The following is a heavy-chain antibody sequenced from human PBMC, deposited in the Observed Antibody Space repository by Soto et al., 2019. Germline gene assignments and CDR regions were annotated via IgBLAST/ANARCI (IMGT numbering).Heavy chain of an antibody. CDR1: GFTFSSYG. V-gene: IGHV3-30*18. CDR3: AKMPQGTYSSGWYGYYYGMDV. J-gene: IGHJ6*02. Sequence: GGSLRLSCAASGFTFSSYGMHWVRQAPGKGLEWVAVISYDGSNKYYADSVKGRFTISRDNSKNTLYLQMNSLRAEDTAVYYCAKMPQGTYSSGWYGYYYGMDVWGQGTTVTVSS. D-gene: IGHD6-19*01. CDR2: ISYDGSNK.